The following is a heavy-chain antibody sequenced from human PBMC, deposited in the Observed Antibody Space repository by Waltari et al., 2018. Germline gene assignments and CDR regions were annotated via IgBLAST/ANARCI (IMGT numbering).Heavy chain of an antibody. D-gene: IGHD3-10*01. Sequence: EVQLVESGGGLVKPGGSLRLSCAASGFIFDDAWMNWLRQAPGKVLEWVYRIKSKTNGEKGDYAAPVKGRFTISRYDSKNMVYLQMISLKTEDTAVYYCVGSRNHDWFDPCGQGTLVTVSS. CDR2: IKSKTNGEKG. J-gene: IGHJ5*02. CDR3: VGSRNHDWFDP. V-gene: IGHV3-15*01. CDR1: GFIFDDAW.